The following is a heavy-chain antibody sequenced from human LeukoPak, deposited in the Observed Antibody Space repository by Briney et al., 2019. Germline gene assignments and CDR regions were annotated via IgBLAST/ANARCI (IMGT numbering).Heavy chain of an antibody. J-gene: IGHJ4*02. Sequence: GGSLRLSCAASGFTFSDAWMSWVRQAPGMGLEWVGRIKSKTDGGTTDYAAPVKGRFTISRDDSKTTLYLQINSLKTVDTAVYYCTADMPTSSRASDYWGQGTLVTVSS. CDR3: TADMPTSSRASDY. CDR2: IKSKTDGGTT. V-gene: IGHV3-15*01. CDR1: GFTFSDAW. D-gene: IGHD1-26*01.